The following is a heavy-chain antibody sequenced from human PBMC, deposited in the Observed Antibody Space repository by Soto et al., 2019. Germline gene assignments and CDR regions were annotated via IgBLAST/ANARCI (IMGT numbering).Heavy chain of an antibody. V-gene: IGHV4-4*02. D-gene: IGHD1-26*01. CDR1: GGSISSSNW. CDR3: ARRYSGSYPWYYYYGMDV. J-gene: IGHJ6*02. CDR2: IYHSGST. Sequence: PSETLSLTCAVSGGSISSSNWWSWARQPPGKGLEWIGEIYHSGSTNYNPSLKSRVTISVDKSKNQFSLKLSSVTAADTAVYYCARRYSGSYPWYYYYGMDVWGQGTTVTVSS.